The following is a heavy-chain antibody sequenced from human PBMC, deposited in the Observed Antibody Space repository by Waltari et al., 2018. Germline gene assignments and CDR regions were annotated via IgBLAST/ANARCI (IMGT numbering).Heavy chain of an antibody. CDR1: GFTLSSYA. D-gene: IGHD2-21*01. CDR3: AKDGGEGYMDV. J-gene: IGHJ6*03. CDR2: IYSGGSSS. V-gene: IGHV3-23*03. Sequence: EVQLFESGGGLVQPGGSLRLSCAASGFTLSSYAMSSFRQAPGKGLEWVSVIYSGGSSSYYADSVKGRFTISRDNSKNTLYLQMNSLRAEDTAVYYCAKDGGEGYMDVWGKGTTVTVSS.